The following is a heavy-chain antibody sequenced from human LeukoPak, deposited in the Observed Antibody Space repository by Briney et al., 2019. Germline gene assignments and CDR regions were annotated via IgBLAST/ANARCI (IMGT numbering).Heavy chain of an antibody. CDR3: ARGGSSSWYGRITNWFDP. J-gene: IGHJ5*02. V-gene: IGHV4-59*08. CDR2: IYYSGNT. D-gene: IGHD6-13*01. CDR1: GGSINSYY. Sequence: SETLSLTCTVSGGSINSYYWSWIRQPPGKGLEWIGYIYYSGNTNYNPSLKGRVTISVDTSKNQFSLKLSSVTAADTAVYYCARGGSSSWYGRITNWFDPWAREPWSPSPQ.